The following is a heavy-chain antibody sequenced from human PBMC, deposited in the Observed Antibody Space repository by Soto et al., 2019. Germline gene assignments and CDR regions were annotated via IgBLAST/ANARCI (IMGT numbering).Heavy chain of an antibody. Sequence: GGSLRLSCTASGFTFDDYAMHWVRQGPGRGLEWVSGITWNSGKIAYADSVKGRFTTARDDDNNSLYLQMNSLRPEDTALYYCVKDSYADFHRVLSTAEYFFDYWGRGTLVTVSS. CDR2: ITWNSGKI. CDR3: VKDSYADFHRVLSTAEYFFDY. D-gene: IGHD2-15*01. CDR1: GFTFDDYA. V-gene: IGHV3-9*01. J-gene: IGHJ4*01.